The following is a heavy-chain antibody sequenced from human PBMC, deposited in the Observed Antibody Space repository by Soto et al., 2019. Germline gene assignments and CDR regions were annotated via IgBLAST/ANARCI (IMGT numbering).Heavy chain of an antibody. CDR2: ISAYNGNT. CDR1: GYTFTSYG. V-gene: IGHV1-18*01. Sequence: GASVKVSCKASGYTFTSYGISWVRQAPGQGLEWMGWISAYNGNTNYAQKLQGRVTMTTDTSTSTAYMELRSLRSDDTAVYYCARGRTVGIVATTFDYWGQGTLVTVSS. CDR3: ARGRTVGIVATTFDY. D-gene: IGHD5-12*01. J-gene: IGHJ4*02.